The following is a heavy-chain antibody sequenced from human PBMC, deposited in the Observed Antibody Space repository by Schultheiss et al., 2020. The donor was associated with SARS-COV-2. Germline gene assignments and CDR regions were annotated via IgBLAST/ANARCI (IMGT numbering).Heavy chain of an antibody. CDR3: ARGAAMDY. CDR2: IYYSGST. CDR1: GGSISSGGYY. J-gene: IGHJ4*02. Sequence: LRLSCTVSGGSISSGGYYWSWIRQHPGKGLEWIGYIYYSGSTYYNPSLKSRVTISVDTSENQFSLKLSSVTAADTAVYYCARGAAMDYWGQGTLVTVSS. V-gene: IGHV4-31*03. D-gene: IGHD5-18*01.